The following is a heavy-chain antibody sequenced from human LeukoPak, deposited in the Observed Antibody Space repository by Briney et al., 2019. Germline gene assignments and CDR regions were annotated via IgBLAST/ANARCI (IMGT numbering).Heavy chain of an antibody. V-gene: IGHV3-21*01. CDR2: ISSSGSYI. Sequence: GGSLRLSCAASGFTFSSYAMYWVRQAPGKGLDWVSSISSSGSYIFYADSVKGRFTISRDNARNSLFLQMNGLRAEDTAVYYCARAPDYGMDIWGQGTTVTVSS. CDR3: ARAPDYGMDI. CDR1: GFTFSSYA. J-gene: IGHJ6*02.